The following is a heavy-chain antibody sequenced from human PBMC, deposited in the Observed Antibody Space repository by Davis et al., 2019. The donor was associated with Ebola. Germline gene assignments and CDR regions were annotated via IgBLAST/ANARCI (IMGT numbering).Heavy chain of an antibody. J-gene: IGHJ4*02. Sequence: MPSETLSLTCAVSGDSISNTNWWSSVRQSPGKGLEWLGEMHPGGSTNYNLSLKSRVTISVDKSKNQFSLKMNSVTAADTAVYYCARINGDILTGYYFFDYWGQGVLVTVSS. CDR2: MHPGGST. D-gene: IGHD3-9*01. V-gene: IGHV4-4*02. CDR1: GDSISNTNW. CDR3: ARINGDILTGYYFFDY.